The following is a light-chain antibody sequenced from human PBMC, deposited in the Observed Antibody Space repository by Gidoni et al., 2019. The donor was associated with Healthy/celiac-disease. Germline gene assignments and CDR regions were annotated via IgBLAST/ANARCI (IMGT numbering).Light chain of an antibody. V-gene: IGLV3-1*01. CDR2: QDS. CDR3: QAWDSSTAS. J-gene: IGLJ2*01. Sequence: SYELTPPPSVSLSPGQTASITCSGDKLGDKYACWYQQKPGQSPVLVIYQDSKRPSGIPERFSGSNSGNTATLTISGTQAMDEADYYCQAWDSSTASFGGGTKLTVL. CDR1: KLGDKY.